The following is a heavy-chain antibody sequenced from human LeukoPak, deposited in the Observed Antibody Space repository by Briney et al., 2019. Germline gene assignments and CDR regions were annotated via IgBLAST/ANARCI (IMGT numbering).Heavy chain of an antibody. D-gene: IGHD2-15*01. CDR3: ARGSERDYYYYYGMDV. CDR1: GGTFTSYA. J-gene: IGHJ6*02. CDR2: IIPIFGTA. V-gene: IGHV1-69*13. Sequence: ASVKVSCKASGGTFTSYAISWVRQAPGQGLEWMGGIIPIFGTANYAHKFQGRVTITADESTSTAYMELSSLRSEDTAVYYCARGSERDYYYYYGMDVWGQGTTVTVSS.